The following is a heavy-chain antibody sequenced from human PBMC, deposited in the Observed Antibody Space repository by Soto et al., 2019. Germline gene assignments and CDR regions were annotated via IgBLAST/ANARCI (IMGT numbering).Heavy chain of an antibody. Sequence: QVQLVESGGGVVQPGRSLRLSCAASGFIFGSYGMHWVRQAPGKGLEWVALISYDGSNKYYADSVEGRFTISRDNSKNTLYLQMNSLRAEHTAVYYGANVPRPIPPAFHIWGQGTMVAVSS. D-gene: IGHD3-10*02. CDR1: GFIFGSYG. J-gene: IGHJ3*02. CDR3: ANVPRPIPPAFHI. CDR2: ISYDGSNK. V-gene: IGHV3-30*18.